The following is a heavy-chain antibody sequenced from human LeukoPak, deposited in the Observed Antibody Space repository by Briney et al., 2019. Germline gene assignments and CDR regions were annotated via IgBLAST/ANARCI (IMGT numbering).Heavy chain of an antibody. Sequence: GGSLRLSCVASGFTFSSYAMSWVRQAPGKGLEWVSTISDSGDYTYYADSVKGRFTISRDNSKNTLYLQMNSLRAEDTAVYYCAKLVQPSRWGQGTLVTVSS. CDR2: ISDSGDYT. J-gene: IGHJ4*02. V-gene: IGHV3-23*01. CDR3: AKLVQPSR. CDR1: GFTFSSYA. D-gene: IGHD3-10*01.